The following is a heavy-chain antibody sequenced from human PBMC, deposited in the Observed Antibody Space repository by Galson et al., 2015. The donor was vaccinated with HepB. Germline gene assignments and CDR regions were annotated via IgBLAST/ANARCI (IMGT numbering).Heavy chain of an antibody. D-gene: IGHD5/OR15-5a*01. CDR3: ARGALMSTYLWDY. J-gene: IGHJ4*02. V-gene: IGHV7-4-1*02. Sequence: SVKVSCKASGYTFTSYAMNWVRQAPGQGLEWMGWINTNTGNPTYAQGFTGRFVFSLDTSVSTAFLQISSLKTGDSAVYYCARGALMSTYLWDYGGQGTLVTVSS. CDR2: INTNTGNP. CDR1: GYTFTSYA.